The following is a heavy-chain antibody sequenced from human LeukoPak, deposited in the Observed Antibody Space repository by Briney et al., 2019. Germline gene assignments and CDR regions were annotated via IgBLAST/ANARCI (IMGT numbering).Heavy chain of an antibody. CDR3: ARATLVGATNPNAFDI. J-gene: IGHJ3*02. Sequence: GGSLRLSCAASGFTLSSNYMNWVRQAPGKGLEWVSIIFGGGTTNYADSVKGRFTISRDNPKNTLYLQMSSLRVEDTAVYYCARATLVGATNPNAFDIWGQGTMVTVSS. V-gene: IGHV3-53*01. D-gene: IGHD1-26*01. CDR2: IFGGGTT. CDR1: GFTLSSNY.